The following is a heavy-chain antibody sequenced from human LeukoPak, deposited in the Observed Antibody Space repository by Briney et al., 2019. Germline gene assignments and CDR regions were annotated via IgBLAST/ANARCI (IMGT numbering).Heavy chain of an antibody. D-gene: IGHD5-18*01. CDR2: ISYSGST. J-gene: IGHJ6*03. CDR3: ARTYRYGSFPVYHFYMDV. V-gene: IGHV4-59*01. Sequence: SETLSLTCTVSAGSISRFFWSWIRQPPGKGLEWIGNISYSGSTNYNPSLKSRVTISADTSKNQVSLKLSSVTAADTAVYYCARTYRYGSFPVYHFYMDVWGKGTTVTVSS. CDR1: AGSISRFF.